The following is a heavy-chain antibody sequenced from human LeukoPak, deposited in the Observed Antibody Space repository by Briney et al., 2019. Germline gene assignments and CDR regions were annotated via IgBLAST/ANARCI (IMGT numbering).Heavy chain of an antibody. J-gene: IGHJ4*02. Sequence: VASVKVSCKASGYTFTSYGISWVRQAPGQGLEWMGIINPSGGSTSYAQKFQGRVTMTRDTSTSTVYMELSSLRSEDTAVYYCAISRGVIIPYYWGQGTLVTVSS. D-gene: IGHD3-10*01. V-gene: IGHV1-46*01. CDR3: AISRGVIIPYY. CDR2: INPSGGST. CDR1: GYTFTSYG.